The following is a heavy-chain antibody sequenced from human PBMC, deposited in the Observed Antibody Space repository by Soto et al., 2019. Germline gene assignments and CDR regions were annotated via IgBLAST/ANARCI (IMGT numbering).Heavy chain of an antibody. Sequence: TCAVPGDSMSSSDYYWGWIRQPPGKGLEWIGSIYYSGSTYYNPSLQSRVAISVDTSKNQFSLKLKSVTAADTAIYYCARRTVNIRTFYSGLKTHCFDYWGQGAPVTVSS. CDR1: GDSMSSSDYY. D-gene: IGHD6-19*01. CDR3: ARRTVNIRTFYSGLKTHCFDY. J-gene: IGHJ4*02. V-gene: IGHV4-39*01. CDR2: IYYSGST.